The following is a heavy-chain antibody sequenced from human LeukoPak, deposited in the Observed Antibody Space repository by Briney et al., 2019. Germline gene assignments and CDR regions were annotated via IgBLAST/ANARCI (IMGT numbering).Heavy chain of an antibody. CDR1: GFTFSSYG. Sequence: GGSLRLSCAASGFTFSSYGMHWVRQAPGKGLEWVAFIRYDGSNKYYADSVKGRFTISRDNSTNTLYLQMNSLRAEDTAVYYCAKRGDSSSWYYYYMDVWGKGTTVTISS. J-gene: IGHJ6*03. CDR2: IRYDGSNK. D-gene: IGHD6-13*01. V-gene: IGHV3-30*02. CDR3: AKRGDSSSWYYYYMDV.